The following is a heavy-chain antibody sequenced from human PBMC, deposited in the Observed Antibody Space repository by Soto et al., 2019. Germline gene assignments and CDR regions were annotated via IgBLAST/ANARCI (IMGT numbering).Heavy chain of an antibody. Sequence: GASVKVSCKASGDTFTTYYIHWVRQAPGQGLEWMGIINPSGGSTSYAPKFQGRLTMTRDTSTTTVYMELSSLRSEDTAVYYCARDLITGGTHLDFWGQGTLVTVSS. CDR2: INPSGGST. D-gene: IGHD3-16*01. V-gene: IGHV1-46*01. CDR1: GDTFTTYY. CDR3: ARDLITGGTHLDF. J-gene: IGHJ4*02.